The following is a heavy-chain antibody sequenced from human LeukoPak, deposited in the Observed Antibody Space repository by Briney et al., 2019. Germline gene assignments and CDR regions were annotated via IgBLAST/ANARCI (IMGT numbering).Heavy chain of an antibody. CDR1: GGSVSSDSYF. J-gene: IGHJ6*04. CDR2: IHDSGST. Sequence: SQTLSLSCSVSGGSVSSDSYFWTWIRQPPGKGLEYIGYIHDSGSTDNNPSLKSRVTISVDTSKNQFSRKLSSVTAADTAVYYCARGILKCSGGNCYYYGMDVWGKGTTVTVSS. V-gene: IGHV4-61*01. D-gene: IGHD2-15*01. CDR3: ARGILKCSGGNCYYYGMDV.